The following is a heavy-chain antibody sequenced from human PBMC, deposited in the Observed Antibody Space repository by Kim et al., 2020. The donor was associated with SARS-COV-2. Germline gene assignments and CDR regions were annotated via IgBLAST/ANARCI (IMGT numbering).Heavy chain of an antibody. J-gene: IGHJ4*02. D-gene: IGHD1-1*01. V-gene: IGHV3-74*01. Sequence: FADCGKGRFSISRDNSKRPLYLQMNSLRAEDSGVYYCAGGPESNGHLLEYWGQGTLVTVSS. CDR3: AGGPESNGHLLEY.